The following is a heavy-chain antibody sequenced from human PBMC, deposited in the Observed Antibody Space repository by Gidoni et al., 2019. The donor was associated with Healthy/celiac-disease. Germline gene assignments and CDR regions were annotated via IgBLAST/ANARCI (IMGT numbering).Heavy chain of an antibody. J-gene: IGHJ4*02. Sequence: QVQLVESGGGVVQPGRSLRLSCAAPGFPFRSYAIHWVRQAPGKGLEWVAVISYDGSNEYYADSVKGRFTISRDNSKNTLYLQMNSLRAEDTAVYYCAREDPPYYYDSSGYYYYWGQGTLVTVSS. CDR1: GFPFRSYA. CDR3: AREDPPYYYDSSGYYYY. CDR2: ISYDGSNE. V-gene: IGHV3-30-3*01. D-gene: IGHD3-22*01.